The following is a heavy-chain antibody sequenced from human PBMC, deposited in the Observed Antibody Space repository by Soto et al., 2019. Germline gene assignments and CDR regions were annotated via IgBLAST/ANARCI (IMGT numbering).Heavy chain of an antibody. CDR1: GGTFSSYA. Sequence: QVQLVQSGAEVKKPGSSVKVSCKASGGTFSSYAISWVRQAPGQGLEWMGGIIPIFGTANYDQKFQGRVTITADPSTSTAYLELTSLRSEHTAVYYCARAQFSNYYDSSGPWGQGTLVTVSS. CDR2: IIPIFGTA. CDR3: ARAQFSNYYDSSGP. J-gene: IGHJ5*02. D-gene: IGHD3-22*01. V-gene: IGHV1-69*12.